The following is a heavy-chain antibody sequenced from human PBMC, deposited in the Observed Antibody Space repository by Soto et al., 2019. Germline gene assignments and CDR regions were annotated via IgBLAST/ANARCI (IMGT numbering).Heavy chain of an antibody. J-gene: IGHJ5*02. V-gene: IGHV4-4*07. D-gene: IGHD6-13*01. Sequence: SETLSLTCTVSGGSMNSYHWSWIRQPARKGLEWIGHIHSSGSTNYNPSLKSRVTMSVDTSKNQFSLRLMSVTAADTAVYYCARDQGVAAAGITWFDPWGQGSLVTVSS. CDR3: ARDQGVAAAGITWFDP. CDR1: GGSMNSYH. CDR2: IHSSGST.